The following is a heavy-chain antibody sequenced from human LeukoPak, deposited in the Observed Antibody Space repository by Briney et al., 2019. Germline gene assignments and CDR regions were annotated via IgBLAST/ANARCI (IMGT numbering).Heavy chain of an antibody. J-gene: IGHJ4*02. CDR2: INPNSGGT. Sequence: VASVKVSCKASGYTFTGYYMHWVRQAPGQGLEWMGWINPNSGGTNYAQKFQGRATMTRDTSISTAYMELSRLRSDDTAVYYCARGPYSYDPYYFDYWGQGTLVTVSS. D-gene: IGHD5-18*01. V-gene: IGHV1-2*02. CDR3: ARGPYSYDPYYFDY. CDR1: GYTFTGYY.